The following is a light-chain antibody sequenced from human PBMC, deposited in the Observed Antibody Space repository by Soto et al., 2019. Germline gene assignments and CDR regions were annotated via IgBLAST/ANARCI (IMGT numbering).Light chain of an antibody. CDR3: QQYNSYSSVT. CDR2: KAS. CDR1: QSISSW. J-gene: IGKJ1*01. Sequence: DIQMTQSPSTLSASVGDRVTITCRASQSISSWSAWYQQKPGKAPKLLIYKASSLESGVPSRFSGSGSGTEFTLTISSLQPDDFATYYCQQYNSYSSVTFGQGTKVEIK. V-gene: IGKV1-5*03.